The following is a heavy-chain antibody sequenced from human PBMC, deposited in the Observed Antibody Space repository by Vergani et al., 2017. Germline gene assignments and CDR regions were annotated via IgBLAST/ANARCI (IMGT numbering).Heavy chain of an antibody. D-gene: IGHD3-3*01. V-gene: IGHV1-8*01. CDR1: GYTFTSYD. J-gene: IGHJ5*02. CDR2: MNTDSGNT. CDR3: ARVSYDFWSGYYWFDP. Sequence: QVQLVQSGAEVKKPGASVKVSCKASGYTFTSYDINWVRQATGQGLEWMGWMNTDSGNTGYAQKFQGRVTMTRKTSIRTAYMELSSLRSEDTAVYYCARVSYDFWSGYYWFDPWGQGTLVTVSS.